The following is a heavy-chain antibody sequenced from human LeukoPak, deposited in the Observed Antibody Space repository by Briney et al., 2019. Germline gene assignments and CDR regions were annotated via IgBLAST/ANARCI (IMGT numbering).Heavy chain of an antibody. V-gene: IGHV3-23*01. J-gene: IGHJ3*02. CDR1: GFTFSSYA. CDR2: ISGIGGST. Sequence: GGSLRLSCAASGFTFSSYAMSWVRQAPGKGLEWVSAISGIGGSTYYADSVKGRFTISRDNSKNTLYLQMNSLRAEDTAVYYCAKDGTGDIVVVVAARALAFDIWGQGTMVTVSS. CDR3: AKDGTGDIVVVVAARALAFDI. D-gene: IGHD2-15*01.